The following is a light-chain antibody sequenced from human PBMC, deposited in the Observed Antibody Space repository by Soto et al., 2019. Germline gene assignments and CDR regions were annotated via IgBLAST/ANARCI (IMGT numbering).Light chain of an antibody. V-gene: IGKV3-15*01. J-gene: IGKJ1*01. CDR1: QSVSSN. CDR3: QQYNNWPPGKT. Sequence: EIVMTQSPATLSVSPGERATLSCRASQSVSSNLAWYRQKPGQAPRLLIYGASTRATGIPARFSGSGSGTEFTLTISSLQSEDFAVYYCQQYNNWPPGKTFGQGTKVEIK. CDR2: GAS.